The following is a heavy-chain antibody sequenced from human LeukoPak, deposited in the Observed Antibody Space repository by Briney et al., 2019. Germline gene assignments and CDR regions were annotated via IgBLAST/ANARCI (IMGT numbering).Heavy chain of an antibody. CDR2: ISAYNGNT. Sequence: ASVKVSCKASGYTFTSYGISWVRQALGQGLEWMGWISAYNGNTNHAQKLQGRVTMTTDTSTSTAYMELRSLRSDDTAVYYCARANFYCGGDCYSYFDYWGQGTLVTVSS. V-gene: IGHV1-18*01. D-gene: IGHD2-21*01. CDR3: ARANFYCGGDCYSYFDY. CDR1: GYTFTSYG. J-gene: IGHJ4*02.